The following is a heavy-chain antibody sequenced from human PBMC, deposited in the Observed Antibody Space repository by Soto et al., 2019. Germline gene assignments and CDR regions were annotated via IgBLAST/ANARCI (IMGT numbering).Heavy chain of an antibody. CDR1: GGAISSSKW. CDR2: IYQSGST. CDR3: SRASATIAAAAIFDY. V-gene: IGHV4-4*02. Sequence: SETLSLTCAVSGGAISSSKWWSWVRQPPGKGLEWIGEIYQSGSTNYNPSLESRVRMSVDKSRNQFSLKLTSVSAADTAVYYCSRASATIAAAAIFDYWGQGTLVTVSS. D-gene: IGHD6-13*01. J-gene: IGHJ4*02.